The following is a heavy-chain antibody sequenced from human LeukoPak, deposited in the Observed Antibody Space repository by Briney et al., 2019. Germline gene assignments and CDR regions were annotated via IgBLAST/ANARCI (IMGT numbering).Heavy chain of an antibody. V-gene: IGHV3-30-3*01. CDR2: ISYDGSNK. CDR1: GFTFSSYA. D-gene: IGHD6-13*01. J-gene: IGHJ1*01. CDR3: ARDSGYSSSWAFQH. Sequence: PGRSLRLSCAASGFTFSSYAMHWVRQAPGKGLEWVAVISYDGSNKYYADSVKGRFTISRDNSKNTLYLQMNSLRAEDTAVYYRARDSGYSSSWAFQHWGQGTLVTVSS.